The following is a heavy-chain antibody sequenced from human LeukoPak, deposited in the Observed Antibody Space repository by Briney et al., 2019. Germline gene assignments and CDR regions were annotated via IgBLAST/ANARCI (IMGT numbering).Heavy chain of an antibody. D-gene: IGHD3-16*02. CDR1: GFTFSTNY. Sequence: GGSLRLSCAASGFTFSTNYMSWVRQAPGKGMEWVSIIYAGGNTYYPHSVKGRFTISRDNSKNTLYLQMNSLRAEDTAVYYCARRVWGTNRYTDCWGQGTLVTVSS. CDR2: IYAGGNT. J-gene: IGHJ4*02. CDR3: ARRVWGTNRYTDC. V-gene: IGHV3-53*01.